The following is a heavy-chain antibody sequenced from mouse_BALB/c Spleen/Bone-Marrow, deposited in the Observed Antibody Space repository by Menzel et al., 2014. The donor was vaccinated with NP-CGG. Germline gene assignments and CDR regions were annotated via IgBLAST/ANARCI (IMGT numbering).Heavy chain of an antibody. CDR2: FYPGSGTT. J-gene: IGHJ2*01. CDR1: GYTFINYW. V-gene: IGHV1S22*01. D-gene: IGHD2-1*01. CDR3: TKGNYFFDY. Sequence: GSELVRPGASVKMSCKASGYTFINYWIHWVKQRPGQGLEWIGNFYPGSGTTNYDEKFKTKATLTVDTFSSTAYMQLSSLTPEDSAVYYCTKGNYFFDYWGQGTTLTVSS.